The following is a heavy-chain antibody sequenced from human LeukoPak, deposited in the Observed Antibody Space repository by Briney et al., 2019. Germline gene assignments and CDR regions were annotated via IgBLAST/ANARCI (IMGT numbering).Heavy chain of an antibody. CDR3: ARIPDYGDYPSYYHMDV. D-gene: IGHD4-17*01. Sequence: GASVKVSCKASGYTFTGYYMHWVRQAPGQGLEWMGWINPNSGGANYAQKFQGRVTMTRDTSISTAYMELSRLRSDDTAVYYCARIPDYGDYPSYYHMDVWGKGTTVTVCS. J-gene: IGHJ6*03. CDR2: INPNSGGA. CDR1: GYTFTGYY. V-gene: IGHV1-2*02.